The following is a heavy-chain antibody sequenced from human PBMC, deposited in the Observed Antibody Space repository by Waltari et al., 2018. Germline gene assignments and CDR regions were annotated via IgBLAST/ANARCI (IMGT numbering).Heavy chain of an antibody. J-gene: IGHJ6*03. V-gene: IGHV2-26*01. CDR1: GFPLRNARMG. CDR2: IFSIAEN. CDR3: ARILNDFWSGYSYYYYYMDV. Sequence: QATLKESGPVLVNPTAPLTLTCTVPGFPLRNARMGVSWIRQPPGKAWEWLEQIFSIAENPYSTSLKSRLTISKDTSKSQVVLTMTNMDPVDTATYYCARILNDFWSGYSYYYYYMDVWGKGTTVTVSS. D-gene: IGHD3-3*01.